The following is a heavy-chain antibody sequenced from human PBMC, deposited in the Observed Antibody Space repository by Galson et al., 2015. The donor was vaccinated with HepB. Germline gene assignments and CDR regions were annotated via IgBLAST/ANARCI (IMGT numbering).Heavy chain of an antibody. CDR2: IWYDGSNK. D-gene: IGHD3-16*01. CDR1: GFTFSSYG. V-gene: IGHV3-33*01. J-gene: IGHJ4*02. Sequence: SLRLSCAASGFTFSSYGMHWVRQAPGKGLEWVAVIWYDGSNKYYADSVKGRFTIFRDNAKNSLYLQMNSLRAEDTAVYYCARGLDYWGQGTLVTVSS. CDR3: ARGLDY.